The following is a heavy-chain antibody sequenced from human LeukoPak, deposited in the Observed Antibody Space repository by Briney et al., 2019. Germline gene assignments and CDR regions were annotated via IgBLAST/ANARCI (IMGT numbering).Heavy chain of an antibody. CDR1: GYTFTSYA. D-gene: IGHD1-20*01. CDR2: INAGNGNT. V-gene: IGHV1-3*01. Sequence: GASVKVSCKASGYTFTSYAMHWVRQAPGQRLEWMGWINAGNGNTKYSQKFQGRVTITRDTSARTVYMELSSLRSEDTAVYYCARSRQYNWNDWFDPWGQGTLVTVSS. J-gene: IGHJ5*02. CDR3: ARSRQYNWNDWFDP.